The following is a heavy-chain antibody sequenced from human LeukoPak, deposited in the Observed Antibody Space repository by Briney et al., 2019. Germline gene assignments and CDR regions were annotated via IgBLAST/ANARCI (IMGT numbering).Heavy chain of an antibody. D-gene: IGHD6-19*01. J-gene: IGHJ4*02. V-gene: IGHV3-13*01. CDR2: IGTAGDT. CDR1: GFTFSDYD. Sequence: GGSLRLSCAASGFTFSDYDMHWVRQATGKGLEWVSAIGTAGDTYYTGSVKGRFTISRENAKNSLYLQMNSLRAEDTAVYYCARGGGWYVEIDYWGQGTLVTVSS. CDR3: ARGGGWYVEIDY.